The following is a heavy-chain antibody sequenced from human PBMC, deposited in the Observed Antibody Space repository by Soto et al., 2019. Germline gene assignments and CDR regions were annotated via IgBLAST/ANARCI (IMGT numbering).Heavy chain of an antibody. J-gene: IGHJ3*02. CDR1: GGSITSGDYY. V-gene: IGHV4-30-4*01. CDR3: ARSHYVLGAFDI. Sequence: PSETLSLTCTVAGGSITSGDYYWSWIRQPPGKGPEWIGYIYHSGSTYYNPSLKSRITISLGTSKNQFSLKLSSVTVADTAVYYCARSHYVLGAFDIWGPGAMGTVSS. D-gene: IGHD3-10*02. CDR2: IYHSGST.